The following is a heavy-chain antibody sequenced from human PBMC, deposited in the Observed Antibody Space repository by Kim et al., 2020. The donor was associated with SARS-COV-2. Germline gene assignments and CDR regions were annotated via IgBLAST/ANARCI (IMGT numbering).Heavy chain of an antibody. CDR2: IHNGGTVNGGST. J-gene: IGHJ4*01. Sequence: SETLSLTCSVSGGSMSDSYWTWIRQPPGKGLEWIVDIHNGGTVNGGSTNYNPSLTSRITISMDMSKSQFSLHLTSMTAADTAVYYCARGVRGCPTGYFD. V-gene: IGHV4-59*01. D-gene: IGHD6-19*01. CDR3: ARGVRGCPTGYFD. CDR1: GGSMSDSY.